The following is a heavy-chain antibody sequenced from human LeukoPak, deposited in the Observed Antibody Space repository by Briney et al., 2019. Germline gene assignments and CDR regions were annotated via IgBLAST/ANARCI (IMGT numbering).Heavy chain of an antibody. Sequence: GGSLRLSCAASGFTFSSYAMHWVRQAPGKGLEWVAVISYDGSNKYYADSVKGRFTISRDNSKNTLYLQMNSLRAEDTAVYYCAREAVYDSLPDYWGQGTLVTVSS. CDR3: AREAVYDSLPDY. CDR2: ISYDGSNK. J-gene: IGHJ4*02. CDR1: GFTFSSYA. D-gene: IGHD3-22*01. V-gene: IGHV3-30-3*01.